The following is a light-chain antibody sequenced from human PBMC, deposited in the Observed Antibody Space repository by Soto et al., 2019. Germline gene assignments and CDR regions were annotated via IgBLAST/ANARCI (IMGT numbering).Light chain of an antibody. V-gene: IGLV1-47*02. Sequence: QSVLTQPPSASGTPGQRVTISCSGSSSNIGTNYVYWYQQLPGTAPKLLIYSNHQRPSGVPDRFSGSKSGTSASLAISGLRSEDEADYYCAAWDDSLRGPNWVFGGGTKLTVL. CDR2: SNH. CDR1: SSNIGTNY. CDR3: AAWDDSLRGPNWV. J-gene: IGLJ3*02.